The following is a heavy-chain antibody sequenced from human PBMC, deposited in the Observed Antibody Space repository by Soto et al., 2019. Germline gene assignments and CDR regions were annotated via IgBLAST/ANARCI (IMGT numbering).Heavy chain of an antibody. CDR1: GYSFTSYW. Sequence: PGESLKISCKGSGYSFTSYWISWVRQMPGKGLEWMGRIDPSDSYTNYSPSFQGHVTISADKSISTAYLQWSSLKASDTAMYYCARHRSGGSSIPPGGNCFDPWGQGTLVTVSS. CDR3: ARHRSGGSSIPPGGNCFDP. CDR2: IDPSDSYT. D-gene: IGHD2-15*01. V-gene: IGHV5-10-1*01. J-gene: IGHJ5*02.